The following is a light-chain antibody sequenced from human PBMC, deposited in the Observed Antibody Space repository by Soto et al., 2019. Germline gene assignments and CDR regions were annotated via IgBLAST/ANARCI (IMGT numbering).Light chain of an antibody. CDR2: GAS. CDR3: QQYNNWPLT. Sequence: EIVMTQSPVTLSVSPGEGATLSCRASQSISSKLAWYQQKPGQAPRLLIFGASIRAGGIPARFSGSGSGTEFTLTISSLQSEDFAVYYCQQYNNWPLTFGGGTKVEIK. CDR1: QSISSK. J-gene: IGKJ4*01. V-gene: IGKV3-15*01.